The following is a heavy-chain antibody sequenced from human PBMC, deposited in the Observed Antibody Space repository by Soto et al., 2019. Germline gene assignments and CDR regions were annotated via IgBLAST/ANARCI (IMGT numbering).Heavy chain of an antibody. Sequence: QVQLVESGGGVVQPGRSLRLSCAASGFTFSSYAMHWVRQAPGKGLEWVAVISYDGSNKYYADSVKGRFTISRDNSKNTLYLQMNSLRAEDTAVYYCARRGYSGYDQGWAAGPFDYWGQGTLVTVSS. J-gene: IGHJ4*02. CDR1: GFTFSSYA. D-gene: IGHD5-12*01. CDR2: ISYDGSNK. CDR3: ARRGYSGYDQGWAAGPFDY. V-gene: IGHV3-30-3*01.